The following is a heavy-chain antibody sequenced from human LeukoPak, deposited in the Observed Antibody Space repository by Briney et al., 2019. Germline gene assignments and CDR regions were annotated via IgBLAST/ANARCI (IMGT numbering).Heavy chain of an antibody. CDR3: VRESYTTVPPTIAVAGHHY. J-gene: IGHJ4*02. CDR1: RFTFSTYP. V-gene: IGHV3-21*01. CDR2: ICDSSSYI. D-gene: IGHD6-19*01. Sequence: GVSLRLSCAASRFTFSTYPMNWVPQAPGKGLVWVSSICDSSSYILYAVSVKGRFNIYRDNAKNSLYLRMHSLSADDTAVYFCVRESYTTVPPTIAVAGHHYWGQGTLVTVSS.